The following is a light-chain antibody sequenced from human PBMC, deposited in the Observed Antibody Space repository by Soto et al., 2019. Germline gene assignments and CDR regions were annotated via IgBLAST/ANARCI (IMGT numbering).Light chain of an antibody. J-gene: IGLJ1*01. CDR1: SRDFGNYTL. CDR2: EVN. Sequence: QSALTQPASVSGSPGQSITISCTGTSRDFGNYTLVSWYQQHPGKVPKLILFEVNKRPSGVSGRFSGSKSGNTASLTISGLQAEDEADYYCCSFTSSNTHVFGTGTKLTVL. V-gene: IGLV2-23*02. CDR3: CSFTSSNTHV.